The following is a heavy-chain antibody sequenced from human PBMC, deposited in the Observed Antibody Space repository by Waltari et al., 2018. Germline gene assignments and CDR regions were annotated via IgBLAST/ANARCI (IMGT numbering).Heavy chain of an antibody. D-gene: IGHD2-15*01. CDR1: GGSISSSSYY. V-gene: IGHV4-39*07. J-gene: IGHJ6*03. Sequence: QLQLHESGPGLVKPSETLSLTCTVSGGSISSSSYYWGWIRQPPGKGLEWIGSIYYSGSTYYNPSLKSRVTISVDTSKNQFSLKLSSVTAADTAVYYCSTVVAATPGDYYYYMDVWGKGTTVTISS. CDR3: STVVAATPGDYYYYMDV. CDR2: IYYSGST.